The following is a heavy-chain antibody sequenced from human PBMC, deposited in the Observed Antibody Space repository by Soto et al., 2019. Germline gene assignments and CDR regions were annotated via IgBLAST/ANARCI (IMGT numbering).Heavy chain of an antibody. J-gene: IGHJ4*02. CDR1: GGSISSSSYY. CDR3: ARRVGEPLHYFDY. Sequence: SETLSLTCTVSGGSISSSSYYWGWIRQPPGKGLEWIGSIYYSGSAYYNPSVKSRVTISLDTSKNQFSLKLSSVTAADTAVFYCARRVGEPLHYFDYWGQGALVTVSS. D-gene: IGHD1-26*01. V-gene: IGHV4-39*01. CDR2: IYYSGSA.